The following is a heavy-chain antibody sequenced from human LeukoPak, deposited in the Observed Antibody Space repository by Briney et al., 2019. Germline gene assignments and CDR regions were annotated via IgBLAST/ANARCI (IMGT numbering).Heavy chain of an antibody. CDR2: IYYSGST. Sequence: AETLPLTCTVSGGSISSSSYYWGWIRQPPGKGLEWIGSIYYSGSTYYNPSLKSRVTISVDTSKNQFSLKLSSVTAADTAVYYCARRRRMDVWGQGTRVTVSS. CDR1: GGSISSSSYY. CDR3: ARRRRMDV. V-gene: IGHV4-39*01. J-gene: IGHJ6*02. D-gene: IGHD6-25*01.